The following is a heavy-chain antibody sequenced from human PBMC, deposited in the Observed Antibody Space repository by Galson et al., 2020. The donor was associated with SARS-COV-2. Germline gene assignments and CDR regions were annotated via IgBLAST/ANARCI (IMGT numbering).Heavy chain of an antibody. V-gene: IGHV4-59*01. CDR2: IYYSGST. Sequence: SETLSLTCTVSGGSISTYYWTWIRQPPGKGLEWKGYIYYSGSTNYNPSLKSRVTISVDTSKNQFSLKLTSVTAADTALYYCARGNGVSVFGFDYWGQGTLVTVSS. CDR3: ARGNGVSVFGFDY. CDR1: GGSISTYY. D-gene: IGHD4-17*01. J-gene: IGHJ4*02.